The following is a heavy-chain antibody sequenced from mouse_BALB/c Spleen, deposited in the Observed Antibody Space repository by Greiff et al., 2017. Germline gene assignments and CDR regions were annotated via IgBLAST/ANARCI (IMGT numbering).Heavy chain of an antibody. CDR1: GFSLSRYS. J-gene: IGHJ2*01. D-gene: IGHD2-4*01. Sequence: VKVVESGPGLVAPSQSLSITCTVSGFSLSRYSVHWVRQPPGKGLEWLGMIWGGGSTDYNSALKSRLSISKDNSKSQVFLKMNSLQTDDTAMYYCARSYYDYESYYFDYWGQGTTLTVSS. V-gene: IGHV2-6-4*01. CDR2: IWGGGST. CDR3: ARSYYDYESYYFDY.